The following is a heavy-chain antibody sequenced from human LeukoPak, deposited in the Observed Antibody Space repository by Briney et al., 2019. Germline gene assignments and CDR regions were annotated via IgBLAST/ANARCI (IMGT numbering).Heavy chain of an antibody. D-gene: IGHD3-3*01. V-gene: IGHV4-4*07. J-gene: IGHJ4*02. CDR1: GFTFSSYA. Sequence: GSLRLSCAASGFTFSSYAMSWVRQAPGKGLEWIGRIYTSGSTNYNPSLKSRVTMSVDTSKNQFSLKLSSVTAADTAVYYCARGPGEVTIFGVVISRGYFDYWGQGTLVTVSS. CDR2: IYTSGST. CDR3: ARGPGEVTIFGVVISRGYFDY.